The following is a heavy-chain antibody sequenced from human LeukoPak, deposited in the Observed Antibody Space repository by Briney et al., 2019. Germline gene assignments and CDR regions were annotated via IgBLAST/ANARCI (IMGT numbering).Heavy chain of an antibody. V-gene: IGHV4-4*07. CDR1: GGSLAGKW. CDR2: IYLTGST. J-gene: IGHJ4*02. CDR3: ARDQDYCSGGSCYEYFDY. D-gene: IGHD2-15*01. Sequence: PSETLSLTCTVSGGSLAGKWWCWIRQPAGKGLEWIGRIYLTGSTNYNPSLGSRVTMSIETSKNQFSLNLRSVTAADTAVYYCARDQDYCSGGSCYEYFDYWGQGALVTVSS.